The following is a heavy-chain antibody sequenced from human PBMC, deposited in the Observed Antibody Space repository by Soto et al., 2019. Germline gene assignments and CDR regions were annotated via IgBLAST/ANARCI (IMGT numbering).Heavy chain of an antibody. V-gene: IGHV3-23*01. CDR3: AKGWYCSGGSCCSGSWFDP. D-gene: IGHD2-15*01. CDR1: GFTFSSYA. CDR2: ISGSGGST. Sequence: GGSLRLSCAASGFTFSSYAMSWVRQAPGKGLEWVSAISGSGGSTYYADSVKGRFTISRDNSKNTLYLQMNSLRAEDTAVYYCAKGWYCSGGSCCSGSWFDPWGQGTLVTVSS. J-gene: IGHJ5*02.